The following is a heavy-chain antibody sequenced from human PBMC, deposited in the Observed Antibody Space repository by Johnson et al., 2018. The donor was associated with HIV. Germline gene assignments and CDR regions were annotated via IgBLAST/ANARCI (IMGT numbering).Heavy chain of an antibody. CDR1: GFDFKRYA. D-gene: IGHD6-19*01. Sequence: VQLVESGGGLVQPGGSLRISCAASGFDFKRYAMTWVRQAPGKGLEWVSSIRYSGDTTYYAASVKDRFTIPRDNAKNSLYLQMNSLRVEDTALYYCARDRARWSSGWYNDAFDIWGQGTMVTVSS. V-gene: IGHV3-23*04. J-gene: IGHJ3*02. CDR3: ARDRARWSSGWYNDAFDI. CDR2: IRYSGDTT.